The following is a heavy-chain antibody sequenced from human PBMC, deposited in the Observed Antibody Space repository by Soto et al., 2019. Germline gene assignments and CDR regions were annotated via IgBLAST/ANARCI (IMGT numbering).Heavy chain of an antibody. CDR2: IYYSGST. Sequence: QLQLQESGPGLVKPSETLSLTCTVSGGSISSSSYYWGWIRQPPGKGLEWIGSIYYSGSTYYNPSLRSRVTISVDTSKNPVPLKLSSVTAADTAVYYCARPRRGGSYYNWFDPWGQGTLVTVSS. J-gene: IGHJ5*02. CDR1: GGSISSSSYY. D-gene: IGHD1-26*01. CDR3: ARPRRGGSYYNWFDP. V-gene: IGHV4-39*01.